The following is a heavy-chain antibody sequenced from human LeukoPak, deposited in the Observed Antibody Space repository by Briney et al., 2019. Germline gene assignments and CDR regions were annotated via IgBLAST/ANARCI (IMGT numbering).Heavy chain of an antibody. Sequence: GGSLRLSCAAFGFTFSSYAMHWVRQAPGKGLEWVAVISYDGSNKYYADSVKGRFTISRDNSKNTLYLQMNSLRAEDTAVYYCAREMPFDYWGQGTLVTVSS. J-gene: IGHJ4*02. CDR2: ISYDGSNK. D-gene: IGHD2-2*01. CDR1: GFTFSSYA. V-gene: IGHV3-30*01. CDR3: AREMPFDY.